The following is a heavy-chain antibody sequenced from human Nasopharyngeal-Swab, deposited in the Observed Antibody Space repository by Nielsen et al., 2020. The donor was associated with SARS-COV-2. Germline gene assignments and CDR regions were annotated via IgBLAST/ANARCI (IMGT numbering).Heavy chain of an antibody. J-gene: IGHJ6*02. V-gene: IGHV6-1*01. D-gene: IGHD6-19*01. CDR2: TYYRSKWYN. Sequence: SETLSLTCAISGDSVSSNSAAWNWIRQSPSRGLEWLGRTYYRSKWYNDYAVSVKSRITINPDTSKNQFSLQMNSVTPEDTAVYYCARVPSSGWSYYYYGMDVWGQGTTVTVSS. CDR1: GDSVSSNSAA. CDR3: ARVPSSGWSYYYYGMDV.